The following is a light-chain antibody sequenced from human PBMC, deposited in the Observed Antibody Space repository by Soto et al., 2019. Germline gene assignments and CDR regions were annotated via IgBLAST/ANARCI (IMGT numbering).Light chain of an antibody. Sequence: EIVLTQSPGTLSLSPGERATLSCRASQSVSNNYLAWYQQKPGRAPRLLIYGASSRATDIPDRFSGSGSGTDFTLTISRLEPEDFAVYYCQTYGRSPGTFGQGTKVEIK. CDR2: GAS. J-gene: IGKJ1*01. CDR3: QTYGRSPGT. CDR1: QSVSNNY. V-gene: IGKV3-20*01.